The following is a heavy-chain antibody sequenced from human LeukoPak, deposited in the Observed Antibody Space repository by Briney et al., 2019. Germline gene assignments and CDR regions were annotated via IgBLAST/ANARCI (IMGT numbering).Heavy chain of an antibody. D-gene: IGHD3-16*01. CDR2: IYHSGST. CDR3: ARVGPPLDY. V-gene: IGHV4-34*01. Sequence: SETLSLTCAVYGGSFSGYYWSWIRQPPGKGLEWIGEIYHSGSTKYNPSLKSRFTISVDTSQNQFSLKLTSVTAADTAVYYCARVGPPLDYWGQGTLVTVSS. J-gene: IGHJ4*02. CDR1: GGSFSGYY.